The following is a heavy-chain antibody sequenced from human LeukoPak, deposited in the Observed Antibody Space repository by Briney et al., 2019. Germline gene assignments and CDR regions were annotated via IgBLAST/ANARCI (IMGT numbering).Heavy chain of an antibody. CDR3: ARTRDQYYYDSSGYWSTFDY. D-gene: IGHD3-22*01. V-gene: IGHV4-59*01. CDR1: GGSISTYY. CDR2: IYYSGST. J-gene: IGHJ4*02. Sequence: SETLSLTCTVSGGSISTYYWSWIRQPPGKGLEWIGYIYYSGSTNHNPSLKSRVTISVDTSKNQFSLKLSSVTAADTAVYYCARTRDQYYYDSSGYWSTFDYWGQGTLVTVSS.